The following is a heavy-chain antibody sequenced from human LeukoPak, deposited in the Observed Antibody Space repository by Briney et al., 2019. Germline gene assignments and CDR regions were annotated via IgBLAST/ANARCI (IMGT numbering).Heavy chain of an antibody. V-gene: IGHV1-8*01. Sequence: VASVKVSCKASGYTLTSFDINWVRQATGQGIEWMGWMDPSSGNTGYAQKFQGRVTVTRNTSISTAYMELSSLRSEDTAVYYCARNYYYYYGMDVWGQGTTVTVSS. CDR3: ARNYYYYYGMDV. CDR1: GYTLTSFD. J-gene: IGHJ6*02. CDR2: MDPSSGNT.